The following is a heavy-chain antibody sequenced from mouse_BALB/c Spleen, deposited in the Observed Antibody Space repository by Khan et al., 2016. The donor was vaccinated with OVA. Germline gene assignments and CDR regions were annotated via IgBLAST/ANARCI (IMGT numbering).Heavy chain of an antibody. CDR3: ARGNWQSYYFDY. Sequence: VQLQQPGPELVKPGASVKMSCKASGYTFTNYVLHWVKKKPGQGLEWIGYINPYNGGTKYSEKFKGKATLASDKSSITAYMELSSLTSEDSAVYYCARGNWQSYYFDYWGQGTTLTLSS. CDR1: GYTFTNYV. J-gene: IGHJ2*01. V-gene: IGHV1S136*01. D-gene: IGHD4-1*01. CDR2: INPYNGGT.